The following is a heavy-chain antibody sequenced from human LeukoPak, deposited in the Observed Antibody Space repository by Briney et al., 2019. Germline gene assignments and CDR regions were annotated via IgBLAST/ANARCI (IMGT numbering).Heavy chain of an antibody. CDR3: ARDGKLPVDAFDI. D-gene: IGHD5-24*01. J-gene: IGHJ3*02. V-gene: IGHV3-48*03. CDR1: GFTFSSYE. Sequence: AGSLRLSCAASGFTFSSYEMNWVRQAPGKGLEWVSYISSSGSTIYYADSVKGRFTISRDNAKNSLYLQMNSLRAEDTAVYYCARDGKLPVDAFDIWGQGTMVTVSS. CDR2: ISSSGSTI.